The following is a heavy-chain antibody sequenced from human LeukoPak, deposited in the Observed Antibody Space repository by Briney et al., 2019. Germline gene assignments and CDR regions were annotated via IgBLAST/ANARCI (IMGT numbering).Heavy chain of an antibody. J-gene: IGHJ4*02. CDR1: GFTFITYS. D-gene: IGHD6-19*01. CDR3: AKVPGITMAGYTFDN. V-gene: IGHV3-48*01. Sequence: GGSLRLSCAASGFTFITYSMNWVRQAPGEGLEWISYISSDSSAIYYADSVKGRFTISRDNAKNTLYLQMNSLRAEDTGLYYCAKVPGITMAGYTFDNWGQGTLVTVSS. CDR2: ISSDSSAI.